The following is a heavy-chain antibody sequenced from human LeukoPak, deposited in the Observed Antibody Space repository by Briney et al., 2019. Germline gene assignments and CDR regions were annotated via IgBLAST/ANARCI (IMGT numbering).Heavy chain of an antibody. Sequence: ASVKVSCKASGYTFTGYYMHWVRQAPGQGLEWMGWINPNSGGTNYAQKFQGRVTMTRDTSISTAYMELSRLRSDDTAVYYCARAGSIAAAPTFDYWGQGTLVTVSS. J-gene: IGHJ4*02. CDR2: INPNSGGT. CDR3: ARAGSIAAAPTFDY. D-gene: IGHD6-13*01. CDR1: GYTFTGYY. V-gene: IGHV1-2*02.